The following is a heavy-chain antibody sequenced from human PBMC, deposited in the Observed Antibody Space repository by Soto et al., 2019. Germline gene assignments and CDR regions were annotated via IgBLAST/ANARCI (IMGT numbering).Heavy chain of an antibody. CDR3: ASPHYDFWSGSAGSGYGMDV. Sequence: PGGSLRLSCAASGFTVSSNYMSWVRQAPGKGLEWVSVIYSGGSTYYADSVKGRFTISRDNSKNTLYLQMNSLRAEDTAVYYCASPHYDFWSGSAGSGYGMDVWGQGTTVTVSS. D-gene: IGHD3-3*01. CDR2: IYSGGST. J-gene: IGHJ6*02. V-gene: IGHV3-53*01. CDR1: GFTVSSNY.